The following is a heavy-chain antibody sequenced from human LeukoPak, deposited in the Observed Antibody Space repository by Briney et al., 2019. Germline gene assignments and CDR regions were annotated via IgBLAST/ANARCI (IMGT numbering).Heavy chain of an antibody. V-gene: IGHV3-15*01. CDR1: GFTFSNAW. CDR2: IKSKTDGGTT. J-gene: IGHJ4*02. D-gene: IGHD3-10*01. Sequence: GGSLRLSCAASGFTFSNAWMSWVRQAPGKGLEWVGRIKSKTDGGTTDYAAPVKGRFTISRDDSKNTLYLQMNSLRAEDTAVYYCANSYYYGSGTYFDYWGQGTLVTVSS. CDR3: ANSYYYGSGTYFDY.